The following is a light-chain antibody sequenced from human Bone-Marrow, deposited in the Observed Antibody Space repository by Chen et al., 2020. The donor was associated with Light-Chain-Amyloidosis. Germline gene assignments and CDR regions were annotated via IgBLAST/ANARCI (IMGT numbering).Light chain of an antibody. V-gene: IGKV3-20*01. CDR1: QTISSNY. CDR2: GSS. Sequence: ELVLTQSPGTLSLSPGEGANLSCRASQTISSNYLTWYQQKFGQAPRLLIYGSSSRATGIPDRFTGRGSGTDFTLTINRLEPEDFAMYYCQQYGTSPLTFGGGTKVEIK. CDR3: QQYGTSPLT. J-gene: IGKJ4*01.